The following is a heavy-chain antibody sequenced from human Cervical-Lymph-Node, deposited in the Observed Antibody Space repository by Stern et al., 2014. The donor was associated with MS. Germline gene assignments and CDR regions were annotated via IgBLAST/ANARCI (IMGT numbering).Heavy chain of an antibody. V-gene: IGHV3-30*04. J-gene: IGHJ3*02. CDR1: GFTFSTYS. Sequence: QVQLVESGGGVVQPGRSLKLSCAASGFTFSTYSFHWVRQAPGKGLEWVSATSYEGTNKYYADSVKGRFTMSRDDSETTVYLQMKRLRIEDTAIYYCVADSSGYYFRTCEIWGQGTTVTVSS. CDR2: TSYEGTNK. D-gene: IGHD3-22*01. CDR3: VADSSGYYFRTCEI.